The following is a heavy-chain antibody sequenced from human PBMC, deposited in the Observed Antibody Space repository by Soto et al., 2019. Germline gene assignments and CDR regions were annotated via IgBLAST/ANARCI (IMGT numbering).Heavy chain of an antibody. Sequence: GGSLRLSCAASGFTFSSYWMSWVRQAPGKGLEWVANIKQDGSVKYYVDSVKGRFTISRDNAKNSLYLQMNSLRAEDTAVYYCARDVRRSSIARFRYGMDVWGQGTTVIVSS. J-gene: IGHJ6*02. D-gene: IGHD6-6*01. V-gene: IGHV3-7*03. CDR3: ARDVRRSSIARFRYGMDV. CDR2: IKQDGSVK. CDR1: GFTFSSYW.